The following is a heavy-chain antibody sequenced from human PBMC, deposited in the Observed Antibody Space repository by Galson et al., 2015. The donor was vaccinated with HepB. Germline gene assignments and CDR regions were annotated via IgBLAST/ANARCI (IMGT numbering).Heavy chain of an antibody. CDR1: GFTVSSND. CDR3: VKDSNYCRGTTCYHVDFDS. J-gene: IGHJ4*02. V-gene: IGHV3-53*01. CDR2: IYSGGST. Sequence: SLRLSCAASGFTVSSNDMKWVRQAPGKGLEWVSVIYSGGSTDYADSVKGRFTISRDNSKNTLYLQMNSLRVEDTAVYYCVKDSNYCRGTTCYHVDFDSWGQGTLVTVSS. D-gene: IGHD2-15*01.